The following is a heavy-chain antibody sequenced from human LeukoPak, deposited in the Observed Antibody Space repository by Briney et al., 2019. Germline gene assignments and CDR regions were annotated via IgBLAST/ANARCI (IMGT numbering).Heavy chain of an antibody. Sequence: GGSLRLSCAASGFTFSSYSMNWVRQAPGKGLEWVSSISSSSSYIYYAYSVKGQFTIPRDNAKNSLYLKMNSLTAEDTAVYYCAREQPALTYYYDSSGYYSFDSWGQGTLVTVSS. CDR3: AREQPALTYYYDSSGYYSFDS. J-gene: IGHJ4*02. CDR2: ISSSSSYI. V-gene: IGHV3-21*01. CDR1: GFTFSSYS. D-gene: IGHD3-22*01.